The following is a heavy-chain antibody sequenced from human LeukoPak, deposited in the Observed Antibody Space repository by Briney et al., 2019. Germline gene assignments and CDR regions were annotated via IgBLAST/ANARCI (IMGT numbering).Heavy chain of an antibody. CDR3: AAMAKDY. V-gene: IGHV3-15*01. D-gene: IGHD5-24*01. J-gene: IGHJ4*02. CDR1: GFIFSNAW. CDR2: IKSKSGGGTT. Sequence: KAGGSLRLSCAVSGFIFSNAWMTWVRQAPGKGLEWLGRIKSKSGGGTTDYAATVKGRFTISSDDPKDALYLQMNSRKTEDTAVYYCAAMAKDYWGQGTLVTVCS.